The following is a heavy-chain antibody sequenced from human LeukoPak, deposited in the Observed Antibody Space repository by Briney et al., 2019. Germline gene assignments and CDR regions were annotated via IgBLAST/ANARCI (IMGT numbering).Heavy chain of an antibody. CDR1: GFTFSSYE. D-gene: IGHD6-19*01. CDR3: AKEPRLAVAGTCCYFDY. V-gene: IGHV3-23*01. J-gene: IGHJ4*02. CDR2: ISGSGGST. Sequence: PGGSLRLSCAASGFTFSSYEMNWVRQAPGKGLEWVSAISGSGGSTYYADSVKGRFTISRDNSKNTLYLQMNSLRAEDTAVYYCAKEPRLAVAGTCCYFDYWGQGTLVTVSS.